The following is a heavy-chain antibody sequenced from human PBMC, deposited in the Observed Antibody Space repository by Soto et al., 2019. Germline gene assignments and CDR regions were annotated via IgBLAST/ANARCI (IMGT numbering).Heavy chain of an antibody. Sequence: PGGSLRLSCAASGFTFSSYAMSWVRQAPGKGLEWVSAISGSGGSTYYADSVKGRFTISRGNSKNTLYLQMNSLRAEDTAVYYYASHTYGTWYAFDIWGQGTMVTVSS. CDR3: ASHTYGTWYAFDI. J-gene: IGHJ3*02. D-gene: IGHD4-17*01. V-gene: IGHV3-23*01. CDR2: ISGSGGST. CDR1: GFTFSSYA.